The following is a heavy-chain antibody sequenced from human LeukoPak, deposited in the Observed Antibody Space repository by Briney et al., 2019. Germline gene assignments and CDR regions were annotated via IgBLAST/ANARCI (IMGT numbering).Heavy chain of an antibody. V-gene: IGHV1-2*02. D-gene: IGHD6-13*01. J-gene: IGHJ6*03. CDR3: ARVRYSSSWYHYYYYMDV. CDR1: GYTFTGYY. Sequence: ASVKVSCKASGYTFTGYYMHWVRQAPGQGLEWMGWINPNSGGTNYAQKFQGRVTMTRDTSISAAYMELSRLRSDDTAVYYCARVRYSSSWYHYYYYMDVWGKGTTVTVSS. CDR2: INPNSGGT.